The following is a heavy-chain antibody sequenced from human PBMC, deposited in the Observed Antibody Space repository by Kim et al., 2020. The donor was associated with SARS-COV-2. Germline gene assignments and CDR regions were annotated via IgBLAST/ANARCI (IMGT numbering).Heavy chain of an antibody. J-gene: IGHJ3*02. V-gene: IGHV3-21*01. CDR1: GFTFSSYS. D-gene: IGHD4-4*01. Sequence: GGSLRLSCAASGFTFSSYSMNWVHQAPGKGLEWVSSISSSSSYIYYADSVKGRFTISRDNAKNSLYLQMNSLRAEDTAVYYCARTDTVTTGLEAFDIWGQGTMVTVSS. CDR3: ARTDTVTTGLEAFDI. CDR2: ISSSSSYI.